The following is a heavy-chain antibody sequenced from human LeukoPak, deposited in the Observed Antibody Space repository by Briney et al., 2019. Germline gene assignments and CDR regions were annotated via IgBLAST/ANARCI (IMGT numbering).Heavy chain of an antibody. V-gene: IGHV4-34*01. Sequence: PSETLSLTCAVYGGSFSGYYWSWIRQPPGKGLEWIGEINHSGSTNYNPSLKSRVTISVDTSKNQFSLKLSSVTAADTAVYYCALSLGYSGYTYYFDYWGQGTLVTVSS. CDR2: INHSGST. CDR3: ALSLGYSGYTYYFDY. J-gene: IGHJ4*02. D-gene: IGHD5-12*01. CDR1: GGSFSGYY.